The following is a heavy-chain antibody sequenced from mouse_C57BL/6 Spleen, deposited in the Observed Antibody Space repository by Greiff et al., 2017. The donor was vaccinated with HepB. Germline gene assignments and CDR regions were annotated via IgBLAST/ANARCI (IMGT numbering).Heavy chain of an antibody. CDR2: IWSGGST. CDR3: AITEFAY. V-gene: IGHV2-2*01. J-gene: IGHJ3*01. Sequence: VKLQESGPGLVQPSQSLSITCTVSGFSLTSYGVHWVRQSPGKGLEWLGVIWSGGSTDYNAAFISRLSISKDNSKSQVFFKMNSLQADDTAIYYCAITEFAYWGQGTLVTVSA. CDR1: GFSLTSYG.